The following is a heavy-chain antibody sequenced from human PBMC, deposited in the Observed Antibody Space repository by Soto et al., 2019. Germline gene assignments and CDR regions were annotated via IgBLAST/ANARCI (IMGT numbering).Heavy chain of an antibody. J-gene: IGHJ6*02. CDR1: GYTFSMSG. D-gene: IGHD1-26*01. CDR3: AREGARPYYYYGMDV. CDR2: ISGYNGKT. V-gene: IGHV1-18*01. Sequence: QVQLVQSGAEVKKPGASVKVSCKSSGYTFSMSGISWVRQAPGQGLEWMGWISGYNGKTNYEQKFQDRVTMTTDTSTNMAYMGLRSLRSDDTAVYYCAREGARPYYYYGMDVWGQGTTVTVSS.